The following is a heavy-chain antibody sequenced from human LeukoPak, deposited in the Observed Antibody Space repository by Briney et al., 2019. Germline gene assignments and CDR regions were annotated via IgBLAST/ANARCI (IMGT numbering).Heavy chain of an antibody. J-gene: IGHJ4*02. CDR2: ISSTGTI. V-gene: IGHV3-48*03. Sequence: PGGSLRLSCAASGFTFSTYSMNWVRQAPGKGLEWVSYISSTGTIYYADSVKGRFTISRHNAKNSLYLQMHSLRAEDTAIYYCARRLDSWGQGTLVTVSS. CDR3: ARRLDS. CDR1: GFTFSTYS.